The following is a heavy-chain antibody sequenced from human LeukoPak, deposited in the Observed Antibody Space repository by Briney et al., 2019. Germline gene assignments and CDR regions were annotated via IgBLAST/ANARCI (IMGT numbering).Heavy chain of an antibody. CDR1: GGSFSTYA. D-gene: IGHD5-12*01. CDR3: ARDRGGGFDLAFFDH. J-gene: IGHJ4*02. V-gene: IGHV1-69*04. Sequence: SVKVSCKSSGGSFSTYAVNWVRQAPGQGLEWMGRLIPVLGMSHYAPGFQGRVTLTADRSTNTAYMELDRPTSDDTAVYFCARDRGGGFDLAFFDHWGQGTLVTVSS. CDR2: LIPVLGMS.